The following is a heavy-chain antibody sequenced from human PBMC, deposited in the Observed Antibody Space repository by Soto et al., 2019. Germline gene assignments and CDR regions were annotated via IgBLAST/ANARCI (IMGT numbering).Heavy chain of an antibody. J-gene: IGHJ4*02. Sequence: GGSLRLSCAASGFTFSSYWMHWVRQAPGKGLVWVSRINSDGSSTSYADSVKGRFTISRDNAKNTLYLQMNSLRAEDTAVYYCASGNFWSGYAPDYWGQGTRVTVSS. CDR3: ASGNFWSGYAPDY. V-gene: IGHV3-74*01. D-gene: IGHD3-3*01. CDR2: INSDGSST. CDR1: GFTFSSYW.